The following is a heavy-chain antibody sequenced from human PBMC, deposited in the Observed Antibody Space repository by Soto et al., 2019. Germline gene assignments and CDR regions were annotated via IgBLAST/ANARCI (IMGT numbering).Heavy chain of an antibody. V-gene: IGHV4-34*01. Sequence: SETLSLTCAVYGGSFSGYYWSWIRQPPGKGLEWIGEINHSGSTNYNPSLKSRVTISVDTSKNQFSLKLSSVTAADTAVYYCARASRITIFGVVINPRTRYGMDVWGQGTTVTVSS. J-gene: IGHJ6*02. CDR1: GGSFSGYY. CDR2: INHSGST. CDR3: ARASRITIFGVVINPRTRYGMDV. D-gene: IGHD3-3*01.